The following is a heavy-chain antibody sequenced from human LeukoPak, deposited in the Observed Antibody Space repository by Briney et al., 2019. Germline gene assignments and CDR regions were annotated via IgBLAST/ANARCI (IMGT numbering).Heavy chain of an antibody. D-gene: IGHD3-22*01. CDR3: ARARDYYYDSSGYQGALDI. Sequence: SGTLSLTCTVSGGSISSGGYYWSWIRQPPGKGLEWIGSIYYTGSTYFNPSLKSRVTISVDTSKNQFSLKLTSVTAADTAVYYCARARDYYYDSSGYQGALDIWGQGTMVTVSS. CDR1: GGSISSGGYY. J-gene: IGHJ3*02. V-gene: IGHV4-30-2*03. CDR2: IYYTGST.